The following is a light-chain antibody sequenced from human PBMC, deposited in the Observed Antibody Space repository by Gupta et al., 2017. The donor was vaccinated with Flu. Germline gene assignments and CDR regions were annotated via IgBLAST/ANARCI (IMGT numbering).Light chain of an antibody. CDR3: AAWDYSFHGSV. Sequence: TISCSRRNYNMANNIVNFHQQVPGTAPQLLIYSNNQRPSGLPDRFSVSKSGTSASLPISGLRPEDEADYYCAAWDYSFHGSVFGGGPKLSVL. J-gene: IGLJ3*02. CDR1: NYNMANNI. V-gene: IGLV1-44*01. CDR2: SNN.